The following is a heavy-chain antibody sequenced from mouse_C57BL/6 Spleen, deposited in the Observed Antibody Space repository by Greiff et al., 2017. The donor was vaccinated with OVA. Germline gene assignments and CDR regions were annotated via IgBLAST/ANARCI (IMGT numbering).Heavy chain of an antibody. V-gene: IGHV3-6*01. CDR3: ARRDYFDY. J-gene: IGHJ2*01. CDR2: ISYDGSN. CDR1: GYSITSGYY. Sequence: EVQLQESGPGLVKPSQSLSLTCSVTGYSITSGYYWNWIRQFPGNQLEWMGYISYDGSNNYNPSLKNRISITRDTSKNQFFLKLNSVTTEDTATYYWARRDYFDYWGQGTTLTVSS.